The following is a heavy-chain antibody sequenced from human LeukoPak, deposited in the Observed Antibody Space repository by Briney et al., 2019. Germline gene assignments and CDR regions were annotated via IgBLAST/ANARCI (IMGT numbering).Heavy chain of an antibody. V-gene: IGHV3-23*01. CDR1: GFTFSSYA. CDR3: AKGGDSLLWFGELSHFDY. Sequence: GGSLRLSCAASGFTFSSYAMSWVRQASGKGLEWVSAISGSGGSTYYADSVKGRFTISRDNSKNTLYLQMNSLRAEDTAVYYCAKGGDSLLWFGELSHFDYWGQGTLVTVSS. CDR2: ISGSGGST. D-gene: IGHD3-10*01. J-gene: IGHJ4*02.